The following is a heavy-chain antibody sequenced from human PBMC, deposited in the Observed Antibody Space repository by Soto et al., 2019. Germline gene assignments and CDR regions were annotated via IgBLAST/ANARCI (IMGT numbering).Heavy chain of an antibody. V-gene: IGHV3-30*03. CDR2: IAYDASKK. Sequence: ESGGGVVQPGRSLRLSCAASGFSFSYYAMHWVRQAPGKGLEWVAVIAYDASKKYYADSVKGRFTISRDNSKNTLYLQMNVLRDEDTAVYYCAIPYCSGGSCYLTEYFQHWGQGTLVTVSS. CDR3: AIPYCSGGSCYLTEYFQH. D-gene: IGHD2-15*01. J-gene: IGHJ1*01. CDR1: GFSFSYYA.